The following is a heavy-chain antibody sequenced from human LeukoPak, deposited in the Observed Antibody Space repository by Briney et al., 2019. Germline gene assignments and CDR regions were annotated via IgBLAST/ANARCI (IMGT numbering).Heavy chain of an antibody. CDR2: IIPIFGIA. J-gene: IGHJ6*02. D-gene: IGHD6-13*01. Sequence: GASVKVPCKASGGTFSSYAISWVRQAPGQGLEWMGRIIPIFGIANYAQKFQGRVTITADKSTSTAYMELSSLRSEDTAVYYCARVDAAAASSVYYYGMDVWGQGTTVTVSS. CDR1: GGTFSSYA. CDR3: ARVDAAAASSVYYYGMDV. V-gene: IGHV1-69*04.